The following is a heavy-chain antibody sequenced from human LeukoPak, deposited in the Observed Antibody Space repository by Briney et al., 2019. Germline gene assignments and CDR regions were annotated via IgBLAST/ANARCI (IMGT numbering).Heavy chain of an antibody. CDR1: GFILRSYW. Sequence: GGSLRLSCAASGFILRSYWMHWVRQAPGKGLVWVSRINSDGSSTSYADSVKGRFTISRDNAKNTLYLQMNSLRAEDTAVYYCARDQWIYEWELLPFDYWGQGTLVTVST. CDR3: ARDQWIYEWELLPFDY. D-gene: IGHD1-26*01. CDR2: INSDGSST. V-gene: IGHV3-74*01. J-gene: IGHJ4*02.